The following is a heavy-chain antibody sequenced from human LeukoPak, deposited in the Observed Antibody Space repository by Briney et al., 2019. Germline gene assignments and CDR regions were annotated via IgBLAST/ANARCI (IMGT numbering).Heavy chain of an antibody. Sequence: ASVKVSCRASGGTFSSYAISWVRQAPGQGLEWMGGIFPIFGTANYAQKFQGRVTITTDESTSTAYMELSSLRSEDTAVYYCATDGGGSYSYYFDYWGQGTLVTVSS. CDR1: GGTFSSYA. J-gene: IGHJ4*02. CDR3: ATDGGGSYSYYFDY. V-gene: IGHV1-69*05. CDR2: IFPIFGTA. D-gene: IGHD1-26*01.